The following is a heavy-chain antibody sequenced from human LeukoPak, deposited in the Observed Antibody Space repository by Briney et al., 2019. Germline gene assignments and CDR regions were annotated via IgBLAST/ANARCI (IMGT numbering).Heavy chain of an antibody. D-gene: IGHD2-21*02. CDR3: ARGGGWAYCGGDCYDYYFDY. V-gene: IGHV1-18*01. Sequence: ASVKVSCKASGYTVTSYGISWVRQAPGQGLEWMGWISAYNGNTNYAQKLQGRVTMTTDTSTSTAYMELRSLRSDDTAVYYCARGGGWAYCGGDCYDYYFDYWGQGTLVTVSS. J-gene: IGHJ4*02. CDR1: GYTVTSYG. CDR2: ISAYNGNT.